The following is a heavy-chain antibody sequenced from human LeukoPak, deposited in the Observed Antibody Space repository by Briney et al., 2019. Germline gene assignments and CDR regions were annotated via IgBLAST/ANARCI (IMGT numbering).Heavy chain of an antibody. J-gene: IGHJ4*02. D-gene: IGHD3-22*01. V-gene: IGHV1-3*03. CDR2: INAGNGNT. Sequence: WASVKVSCKASGYTFISYALHWVRQAPGQRLEWMGWINAGNGNTKYSQELQGRVTITRDTSASTAYMELSSLRSEDMAVYYCARGNYDSSGYYTHPDYWGQGTLVTVSS. CDR3: ARGNYDSSGYYTHPDY. CDR1: GYTFISYA.